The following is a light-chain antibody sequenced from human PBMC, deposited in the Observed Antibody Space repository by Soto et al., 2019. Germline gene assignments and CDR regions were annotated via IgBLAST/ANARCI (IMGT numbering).Light chain of an antibody. Sequence: DIQMTQSPSTLSASVGDRVTITCRASQTISNWLAWYQQKPGKAPKVLIFDASTLDGGVPSRFSGRRSGTDFTLTISSLQPSDFATYYCQQYNSYPYTFGQGTRLEIK. J-gene: IGKJ5*01. CDR3: QQYNSYPYT. V-gene: IGKV1-5*01. CDR1: QTISNW. CDR2: DAS.